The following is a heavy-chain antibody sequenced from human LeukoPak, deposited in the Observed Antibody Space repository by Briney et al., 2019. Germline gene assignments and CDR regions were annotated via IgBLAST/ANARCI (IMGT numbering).Heavy chain of an antibody. CDR1: GFTFDDYG. D-gene: IGHD1-14*01. CDR2: INWNGGST. V-gene: IGHV3-20*04. CDR3: ARSVSPRNAFDI. J-gene: IGHJ3*02. Sequence: GGSLRLSCAASGFTFDDYGMSWVRQAPGKGLEWVSGINWNGGSTGYADSVKGRFTISRDNAKNSLYLQMNSLRTEDTAVYYCARSVSPRNAFDIWGQGTMVTVSS.